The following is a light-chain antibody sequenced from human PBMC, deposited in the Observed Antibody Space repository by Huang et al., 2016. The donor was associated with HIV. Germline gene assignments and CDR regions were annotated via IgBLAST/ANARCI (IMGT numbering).Light chain of an antibody. CDR2: ATS. CDR3: QQRSSGVT. V-gene: IGKV3-11*01. J-gene: IGKJ4*01. CDR1: QSVGNY. Sequence: IVLTQSPATLSWYPGERVTLSCRASQSVGNYIAWYQQHPGQSTKLLIYATSNRATGTPGRFSGSGCVTDFTLTISSLESEDVAVYYCQQRSSGVTFGGGTKVQVK.